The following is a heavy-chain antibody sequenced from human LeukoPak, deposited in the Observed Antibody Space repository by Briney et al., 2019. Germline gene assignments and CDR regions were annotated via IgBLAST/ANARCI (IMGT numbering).Heavy chain of an antibody. CDR2: IKQDGSDK. D-gene: IGHD1-1*01. Sequence: RTGGSLRLSCAASGFSFSVYWMSWVRQTPGKGLQWVANIKQDGSDKNYADSVKGRFTVSRDNAKDSLYLQMNSLRAEDTAVYYCARALTTLTYEGYWGQGTLVTVSS. J-gene: IGHJ4*02. CDR3: ARALTTLTYEGY. CDR1: GFSFSVYW. V-gene: IGHV3-7*01.